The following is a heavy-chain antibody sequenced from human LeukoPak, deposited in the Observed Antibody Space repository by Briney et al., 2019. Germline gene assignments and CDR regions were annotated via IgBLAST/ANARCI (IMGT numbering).Heavy chain of an antibody. CDR3: ARGRNIEMTTMSGGSDY. D-gene: IGHD5-24*01. Sequence: ASVKVSCKASGYTFTDYYMHWVRQAPGQGLELMGWLIPNSGDTNYAQKFQGRVSTTRDTSIKTAYMLLSDLRSDDTAVYYCARGRNIEMTTMSGGSDYWGQGTLVTVSS. CDR2: LIPNSGDT. CDR1: GYTFTDYY. V-gene: IGHV1-2*02. J-gene: IGHJ4*02.